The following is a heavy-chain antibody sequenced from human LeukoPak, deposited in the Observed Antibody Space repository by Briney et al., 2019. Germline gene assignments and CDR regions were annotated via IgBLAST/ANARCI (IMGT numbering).Heavy chain of an antibody. CDR2: MNPNSGNT. D-gene: IGHD3-10*01. CDR1: GYTFTSHD. Sequence: ASVKVSCKASGYTFTSHDINWVRQAPGQGLEWMGWMNPNSGNTGYAQKFQGRVTMTRNTSISTAYMELSSLRSDDTAVYYCARDLSIDYYDSGSPHYYYGMDVWGKGTTVTVSS. CDR3: ARDLSIDYYDSGSPHYYYGMDV. J-gene: IGHJ6*04. V-gene: IGHV1-8*01.